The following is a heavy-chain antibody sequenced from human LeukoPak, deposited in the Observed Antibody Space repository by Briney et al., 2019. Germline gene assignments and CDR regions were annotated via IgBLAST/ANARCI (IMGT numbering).Heavy chain of an antibody. CDR1: GGSISSYY. J-gene: IGHJ5*02. V-gene: IGHV4-59*08. CDR2: IYYSGST. Sequence: SETLSLTCTVSGGSISSYYWSWIRQPPGKGLEWIGYIYYSGSTNYNPSLKSRVTISVDTSKNQFSLKLSSVTAAGTAVYYCARHSSPAAIYGWFDPWGQGTLVTVSS. CDR3: ARHSSPAAIYGWFDP. D-gene: IGHD2-2*01.